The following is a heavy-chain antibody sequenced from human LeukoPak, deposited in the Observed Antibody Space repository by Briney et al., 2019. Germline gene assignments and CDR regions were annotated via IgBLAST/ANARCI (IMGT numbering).Heavy chain of an antibody. J-gene: IGHJ4*02. CDR3: ARLGSGRDY. Sequence: PSETLSLTCTVSGGSISSSSYYWGWIRQPPGKGLEWIGSIYYSGSTYYNPSLKGRVTISVDTSKNQFSLKLSSVTAADTAVYYCARLGSGRDYWGQGTLVTVSS. V-gene: IGHV4-39*01. D-gene: IGHD3-10*01. CDR2: IYYSGST. CDR1: GGSISSSSYY.